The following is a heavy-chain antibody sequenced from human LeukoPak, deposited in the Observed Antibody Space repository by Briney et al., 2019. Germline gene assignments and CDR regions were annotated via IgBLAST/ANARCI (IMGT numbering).Heavy chain of an antibody. V-gene: IGHV3-23*01. CDR2: ISGSGGGT. D-gene: IGHD6-13*01. J-gene: IGHJ4*02. CDR3: AKDRAKIAAAGSYDY. CDR1: GFTFDDYA. Sequence: GGSLRLSCAASGFTFDDYAMSWVRQAPGKGLEWVSAISGSGGGTYYADSVKGRFTISRDNSKNTLYLQMNSLRAEDTAVYYCAKDRAKIAAAGSYDYWGQGTLVTVSS.